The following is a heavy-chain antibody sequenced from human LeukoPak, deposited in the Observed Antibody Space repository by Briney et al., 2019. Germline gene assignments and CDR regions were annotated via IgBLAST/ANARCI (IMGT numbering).Heavy chain of an antibody. V-gene: IGHV4-34*01. Sequence: SETLSLTCAVYGWSFSGYYWSWIRQPPGKGLEWNGEIYHSGSTNYNPSLKSRVTISVGKSKNQFSLKLSSVTAADTAVYYCARDSGSGSYYGMDVWGKGTTVTVSS. D-gene: IGHD3-10*01. CDR1: GWSFSGYY. J-gene: IGHJ6*04. CDR2: IYHSGST. CDR3: ARDSGSGSYYGMDV.